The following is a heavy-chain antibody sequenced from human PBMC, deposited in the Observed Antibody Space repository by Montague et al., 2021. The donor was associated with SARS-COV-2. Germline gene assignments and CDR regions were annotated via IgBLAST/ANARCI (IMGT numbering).Heavy chain of an antibody. J-gene: IGHJ4*02. CDR2: IFWNDDK. CDR3: AHSLLFSSQGDFDS. V-gene: IGHV2-5*01. Sequence: PELVKPTQTLTLTCTFSGFSLISDGVGVGWIRQPPGKALEWLALIFWNDDKRYNSSLKNRLTVTKDTSKNQVVLTMTNMDPLDTGTYYCAHSLLFSSQGDFDSWGQGPLVTVAS. CDR1: GFSLISDGVG.